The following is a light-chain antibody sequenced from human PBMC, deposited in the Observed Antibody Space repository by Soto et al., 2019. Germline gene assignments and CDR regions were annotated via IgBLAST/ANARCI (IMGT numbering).Light chain of an antibody. Sequence: QSVLTQPRSVSGSPGQSVTISCTGTSSDVGGYNYVSWYQQHPGKAPKLMIYEVSNRPLGVSNRFSGSKSGNTASLTISGLQAEDEADYYCTSYTRSSTLVVFGGGTKLTVL. CDR2: EVS. V-gene: IGLV2-14*01. CDR1: SSDVGGYNY. CDR3: TSYTRSSTLVV. J-gene: IGLJ2*01.